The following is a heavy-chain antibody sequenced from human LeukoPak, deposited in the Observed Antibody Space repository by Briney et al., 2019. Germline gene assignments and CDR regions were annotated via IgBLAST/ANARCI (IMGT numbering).Heavy chain of an antibody. V-gene: IGHV3-23*01. Sequence: GGSLRLSCAASGFTFSSYAMSWVRQAPGKGLEWVSAISGSGGSTYYADSVKGRFTISRDNSKNTLYLQMSSLRAEDTAVYYCAKVMWGEGYSYGYRGAGVEYWGQGTLVTVSS. CDR3: AKVMWGEGYSYGYRGAGVEY. CDR1: GFTFSSYA. CDR2: ISGSGGST. J-gene: IGHJ4*02. D-gene: IGHD5-18*01.